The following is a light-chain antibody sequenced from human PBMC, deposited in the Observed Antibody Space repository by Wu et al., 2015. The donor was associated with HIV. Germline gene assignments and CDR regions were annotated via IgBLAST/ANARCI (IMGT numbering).Light chain of an antibody. CDR1: ESVGGD. V-gene: IGKV3-15*01. Sequence: EVVMTQSPATLSVSPGEGATLACRASESVGGDVAWYQQKPGQAPRLLIYGAVTWPTGIPARFRGSGSGTEFTLTFTSMESEDSAVYFCQQYNHWPLTFGAGTKVEI. J-gene: IGKJ4*01. CDR2: GAV. CDR3: QQYNHWPLT.